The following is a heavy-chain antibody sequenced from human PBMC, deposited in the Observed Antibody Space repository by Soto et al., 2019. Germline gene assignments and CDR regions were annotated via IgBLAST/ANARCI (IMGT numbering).Heavy chain of an antibody. J-gene: IGHJ5*02. D-gene: IGHD3-22*01. CDR1: GGSISSSNYY. V-gene: IGHV4-39*01. Sequence: QLQLQESGPGLVKPSETLSLTCTVSGGSISSSNYYWGWIRQPPGKGLEWIGSVYYSGSTYYNPSLKSRVTISVDTSKTQFSLRLSSVTAADTAVYYCARRKGAYSSWFDPWGQGTLVTVSS. CDR3: ARRKGAYSSWFDP. CDR2: VYYSGST.